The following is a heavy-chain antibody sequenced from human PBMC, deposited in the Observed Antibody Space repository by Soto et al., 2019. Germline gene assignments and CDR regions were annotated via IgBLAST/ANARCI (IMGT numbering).Heavy chain of an antibody. J-gene: IGHJ4*02. CDR1: GFTFSDYY. D-gene: IGHD5-12*01. V-gene: IGHV3-11*01. CDR2: ISSVGSTI. CDR3: ARVGDGYIHFDY. Sequence: QVQVVESGGGLVKPGGSLRLSCAASGFTFSDYYMSWIRQAPGKGLEWVSYISSVGSTIHYSNSVKGRFTISRDNAKNSLDLQMNSLRAEDPAMYYCARVGDGYIHFDYWGQGTLVTVSS.